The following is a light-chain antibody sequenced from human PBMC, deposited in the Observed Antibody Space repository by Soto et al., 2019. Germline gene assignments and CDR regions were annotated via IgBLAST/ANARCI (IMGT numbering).Light chain of an antibody. J-gene: IGKJ1*01. V-gene: IGKV3-15*01. Sequence: EIVTTQSPATLSVSPGERATLSCRASQSVSSNLAWYQHKPGQAPRLLIYGASTRAAGIPARFSASGSGTEFTLTISSLQSEDFAVYYCQQYNNWPRTFGQGTKVDIK. CDR1: QSVSSN. CDR3: QQYNNWPRT. CDR2: GAS.